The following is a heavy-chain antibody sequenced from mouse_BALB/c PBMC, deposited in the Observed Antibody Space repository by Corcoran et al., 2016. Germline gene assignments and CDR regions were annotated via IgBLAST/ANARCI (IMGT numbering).Heavy chain of an antibody. D-gene: IGHD1-1*01. Sequence: EVQLQQSGAELVRPGALVKLSCKASGFNIKDYYMHGVKQRPERGLEWIGWIDPENGNTIYDPKFQGKASITADTSSNTAYLQLSSLTSEDTAVYYCHITTVVEAYWGQGTLVTVSA. CDR1: GFNIKDYY. CDR3: HITTVVEAY. CDR2: IDPENGNT. V-gene: IGHV14-1*02. J-gene: IGHJ3*01.